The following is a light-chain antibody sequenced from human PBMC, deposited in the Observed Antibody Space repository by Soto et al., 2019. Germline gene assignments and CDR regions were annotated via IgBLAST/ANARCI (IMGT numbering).Light chain of an antibody. CDR3: QHCNSYSEA. V-gene: IGKV1-5*03. Sequence: DIQMTQSPSTLSGSVGDRVTITCRASQTISSWLAWYQQKPGKAPKLQIYKASTLKSWVPSRFRGSGSGTEFTLTISSLQPDEFATYSCQHCNSYSEAFGQGTKVELK. CDR2: KAS. CDR1: QTISSW. J-gene: IGKJ1*01.